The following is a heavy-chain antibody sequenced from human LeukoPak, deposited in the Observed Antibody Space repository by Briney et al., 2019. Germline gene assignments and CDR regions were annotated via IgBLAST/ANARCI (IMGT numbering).Heavy chain of an antibody. J-gene: IGHJ4*02. CDR3: ARDDGSYYFDY. V-gene: IGHV3-21*01. Sequence: GGSLRVSCAAPGFTFSSYSMNWVRQAPGKGLEWVSSISSSSSYIYYADSVKGRFTISRDNAKNSLYLQMNSLRAEDTAVYYCARDDGSYYFDYWGQGTLVTVSS. CDR1: GFTFSSYS. CDR2: ISSSSSYI. D-gene: IGHD2-15*01.